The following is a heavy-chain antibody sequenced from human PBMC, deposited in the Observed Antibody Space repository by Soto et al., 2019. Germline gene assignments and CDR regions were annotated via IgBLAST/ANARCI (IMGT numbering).Heavy chain of an antibody. CDR1: GDSINDKNW. J-gene: IGHJ5*02. Sequence: QVQLQESGPGLVKPSGTLSLTCSVSGDSINDKNWWTWLRQPPGKRLEWIGDIYHTARSSYNPSLTSRVALSVDKSKNQCSLKLISVTAADTAVYYCARTEVPESSSWHPCDPWGQATLVTVSS. CDR2: IYHTARS. V-gene: IGHV4-4*02. CDR3: ARTEVPESSSWHPCDP. D-gene: IGHD6-13*01.